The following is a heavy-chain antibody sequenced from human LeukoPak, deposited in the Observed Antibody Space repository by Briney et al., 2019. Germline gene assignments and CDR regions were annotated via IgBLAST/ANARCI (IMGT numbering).Heavy chain of an antibody. J-gene: IGHJ5*02. CDR2: VFSSGNT. V-gene: IGHV4-4*08. CDR1: GGSITSYY. CDR3: ARELYTNHDLLWFDP. Sequence: SETLSLTCTVSGGSITSYYWNWIRQPPGKGLEYIGYVFSSGNTNYNPSLKSRVTISLDTSKNQFSLKLRSVTAADTAVYYCARELYTNHDLLWFDPWGQGTLVTVSS. D-gene: IGHD4-11*01.